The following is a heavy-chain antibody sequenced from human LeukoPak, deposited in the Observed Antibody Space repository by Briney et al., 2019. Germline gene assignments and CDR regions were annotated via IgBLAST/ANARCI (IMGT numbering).Heavy chain of an antibody. CDR2: IKKKSDGGTT. D-gene: IGHD1-14*01. CDR3: TTELDVRPNHY. J-gene: IGHJ4*02. V-gene: IGHV3-15*01. CDR1: GLTFSNAW. Sequence: TGGSLRLSCAASGLTFSNAWMSWVRQAPGKGLEWVGRIKKKSDGGTTDYAAPVKGRFTISRDDSKNTLYLQMNSLKSEDTAVYYCTTELDVRPNHYWGQGTLVTVSS.